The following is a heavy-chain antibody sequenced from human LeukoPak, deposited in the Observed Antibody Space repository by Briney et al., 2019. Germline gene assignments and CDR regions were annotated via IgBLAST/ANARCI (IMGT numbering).Heavy chain of an antibody. V-gene: IGHV4-39*01. CDR2: LYYSGST. Sequence: PSETLSLTCTVSGGSISSSSYYWGWIRQPPGKWLEWIGSLYYSGSTYYNPPLKSRATISVDTPKNQFSLKLSSVTPADTAVYYCARHDIAVAALDYWGQGTLVTVSS. D-gene: IGHD6-19*01. CDR1: GGSISSSSYY. CDR3: ARHDIAVAALDY. J-gene: IGHJ4*02.